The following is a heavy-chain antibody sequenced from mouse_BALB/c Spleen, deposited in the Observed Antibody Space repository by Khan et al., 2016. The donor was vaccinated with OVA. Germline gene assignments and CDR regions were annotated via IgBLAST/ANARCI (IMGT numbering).Heavy chain of an antibody. J-gene: IGHJ3*01. CDR1: GYAFTSYI. CDR2: IDPYNGST. D-gene: IGHD2-2*01. CDR3: ASGGYGGFAY. V-gene: IGHV1S135*01. Sequence: VQLQQSGPELVKPGASVKLSCKASGYAFTSYIMYWVKQSPGKSLEWIGHIDPYNGSTNYNQKFKGKATLTVDNSSTTAYMHLNSLTSEDSAVYYCASGGYGGFAYWGQGTLVTVSA.